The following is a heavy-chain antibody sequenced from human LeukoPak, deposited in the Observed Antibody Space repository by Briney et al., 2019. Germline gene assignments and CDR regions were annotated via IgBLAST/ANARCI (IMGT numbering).Heavy chain of an antibody. CDR3: AKAGYCATAGCPDYYYMDV. Sequence: GGSLRLSCAASGFTFSSYDMHWVRQAPGKGLEWVSFIRYDGSNKFYADSVKGRFTISRDTSKNTLYLQMNSLRTEDSAMYYCAKAGYCATAGCPDYYYMDVWGRGTTVTVSS. V-gene: IGHV3-30*02. J-gene: IGHJ6*03. D-gene: IGHD2-8*01. CDR1: GFTFSSYD. CDR2: IRYDGSNK.